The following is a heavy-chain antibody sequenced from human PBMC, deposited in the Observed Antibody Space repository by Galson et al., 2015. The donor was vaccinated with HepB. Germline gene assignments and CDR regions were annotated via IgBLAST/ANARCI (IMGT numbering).Heavy chain of an antibody. CDR2: IYWNDVK. J-gene: IGHJ6*02. V-gene: IGHV2-5*01. CDR1: GFTLSTRRAG. CDR3: AHLPSYCYVGSSYYNPSCGVVV. D-gene: IGHD3-3*01. Sequence: LVKPTHTLSLNCFFTGFTLSTRRAGVRWLRQPRRNALESLAPIYWNDVKRNSTSIKSRLTIVKDTSKNQVVLTMSNMVPLDTGTYYCAHLPSYCYVGSSYYNPSCGVVVWGQGTTVTVSS.